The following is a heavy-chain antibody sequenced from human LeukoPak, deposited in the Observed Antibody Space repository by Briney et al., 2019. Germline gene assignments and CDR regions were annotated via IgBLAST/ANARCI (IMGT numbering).Heavy chain of an antibody. J-gene: IGHJ6*02. D-gene: IGHD3-22*01. Sequence: SVTVSCKASGGTFSRYTINWVRQAPGQGLEWMGGIIPIFGTANYAQKFQGRVTITADESTSTAYMELSSLRSEDTAVYYCARARNPYDSSGSSGMDVWGQGTTVTVSS. CDR1: GGTFSRYT. CDR3: ARARNPYDSSGSSGMDV. CDR2: IIPIFGTA. V-gene: IGHV1-69*13.